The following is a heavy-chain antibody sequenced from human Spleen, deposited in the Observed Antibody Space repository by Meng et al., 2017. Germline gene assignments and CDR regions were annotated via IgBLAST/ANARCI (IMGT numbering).Heavy chain of an antibody. D-gene: IGHD6-13*01. CDR2: IIPIFGTA. Sequence: QVQLVQSGAEVKKPGASGKVSCEASGYTFTSYYMHWVRQAPGQGLEWMGGIIPIFGTANYAQKFQGRVTITTDESTSTAYMELSSLRSEDTAVYYCASLAMYSSRDIWGQGTMVTVSS. V-gene: IGHV1-69*01. CDR3: ASLAMYSSRDI. J-gene: IGHJ3*02. CDR1: GYTFTSYY.